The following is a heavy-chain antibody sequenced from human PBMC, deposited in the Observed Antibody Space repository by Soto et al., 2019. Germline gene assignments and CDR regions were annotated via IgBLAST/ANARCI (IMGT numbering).Heavy chain of an antibody. D-gene: IGHD3-22*01. CDR1: GYSFAGYW. CDR3: ARQIYDSDTGPNFQYYFDS. Sequence: GESLKISCKGSGYSFAGYWITWVRQKPGKGLEWMGRIDPSDSQTYYSPSFRGHVTIPATKSITTVFLQWSSLRASDTAMYYCARQIYDSDTGPNFQYYFDSWGQGTPVTVSS. CDR2: IDPSDSQT. J-gene: IGHJ4*02. V-gene: IGHV5-10-1*01.